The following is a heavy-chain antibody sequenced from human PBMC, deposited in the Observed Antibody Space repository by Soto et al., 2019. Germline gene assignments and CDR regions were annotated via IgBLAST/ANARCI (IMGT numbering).Heavy chain of an antibody. V-gene: IGHV1-3*01. J-gene: IGHJ4*02. CDR1: GYTFTSYA. D-gene: IGHD3-9*01. CDR2: INAGNGNT. Sequence: ASVKVSCKASGYTFTSYAMHWVRQAPGQRLEWMGWINAGNGNTKYSQKFQGRVTITRDTSASTAYMELSSLRSEDTAVYYCAGGGGDILTGYYNAPWYWGQGTLVTVSS. CDR3: AGGGGDILTGYYNAPWY.